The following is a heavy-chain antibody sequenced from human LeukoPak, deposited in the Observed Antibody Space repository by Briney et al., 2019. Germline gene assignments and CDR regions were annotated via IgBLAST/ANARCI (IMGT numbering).Heavy chain of an antibody. V-gene: IGHV3-7*01. CDR2: INQGGSVK. CDR3: ARFGYSGWNLEY. J-gene: IGHJ4*02. CDR1: GFSFRDFW. D-gene: IGHD5-12*01. Sequence: GGSLRLSCAASGFSFRDFWMTWVRQAPGKGLEWVANINQGGSVKYYVDSVKGRLTISRDDAKSSLYVQMNSLRGEDTAVYYCARFGYSGWNLEYWGQGTLVTVSS.